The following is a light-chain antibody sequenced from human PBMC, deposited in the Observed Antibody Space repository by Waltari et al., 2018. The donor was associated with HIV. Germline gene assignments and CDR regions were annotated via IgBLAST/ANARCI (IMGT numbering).Light chain of an antibody. V-gene: IGLV3-1*01. J-gene: IGLJ2*01. Sequence: SYDLTQPPSLSVSPGQTASTPCPGERFGQRYAHWYQQKPGQSPVVGIYQDNKRPSEVPERFSGSNSGNTATLTISGTQAMDEADYYCQAWDRSTAIFGGGTKLTVL. CDR1: RFGQRY. CDR2: QDN. CDR3: QAWDRSTAI.